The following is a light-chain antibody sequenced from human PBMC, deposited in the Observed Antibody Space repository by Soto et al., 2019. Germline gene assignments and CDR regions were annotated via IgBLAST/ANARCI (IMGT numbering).Light chain of an antibody. CDR1: QSVGSD. V-gene: IGKV3-20*01. Sequence: EIVMSQSPATLSVSPGESAPLSCRAIQSVGSDLAGYQQKPGQAPRLLLYGASSRATGIPDRFTGSGSGTDFTLTISRLEPDDYAVYYCPHYGNAPPPVTFGPGTKVDIK. CDR2: GAS. CDR3: PHYGNAPPPVT. J-gene: IGKJ3*01.